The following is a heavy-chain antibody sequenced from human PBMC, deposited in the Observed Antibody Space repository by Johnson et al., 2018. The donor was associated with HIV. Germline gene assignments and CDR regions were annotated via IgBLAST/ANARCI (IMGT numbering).Heavy chain of an antibody. J-gene: IGHJ3*02. CDR2: ISYDGSNK. CDR3: AKIYGDYAVGAFDI. V-gene: IGHV3-30-3*01. D-gene: IGHD4-17*01. Sequence: QVQLVESGGGVVQPGRSLRLSCAASGFTFSSYAMHWVRQAPGKGLEWVAVISYDGSNKYYADSVKGRFTISRDNSKNTLSLQMNSLRAEDTAVYYCAKIYGDYAVGAFDIWGQGTMVTVSS. CDR1: GFTFSSYA.